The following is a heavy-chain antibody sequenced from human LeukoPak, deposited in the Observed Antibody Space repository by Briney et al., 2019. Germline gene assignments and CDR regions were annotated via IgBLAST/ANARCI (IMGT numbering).Heavy chain of an antibody. J-gene: IGHJ4*02. Sequence: SQTLSLTCAISGDSVSSNSAAWNWIRQSPSRGLEWLGRTYYRSKWYNDYAVSVKSRITINPDTSKNQFSLQLNSVTPEDTAVYYCASVYYYDSSGYYFYWGQGTLVTVSS. CDR3: ASVYYYDSSGYYFY. V-gene: IGHV6-1*01. D-gene: IGHD3-22*01. CDR1: GDSVSSNSAA. CDR2: TYYRSKWYN.